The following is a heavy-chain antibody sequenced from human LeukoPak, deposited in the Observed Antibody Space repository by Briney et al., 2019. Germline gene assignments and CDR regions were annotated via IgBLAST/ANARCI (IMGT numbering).Heavy chain of an antibody. J-gene: IGHJ4*02. CDR3: VRQGRDGYNHDY. Sequence: GESLKISCKGSGYSFTSYWIGWVRPMPGKGLEWMGIIYPGDSDTRYCPSFQGQVTISVDKSINTAYLQWSSLKASDTAMYYCVRQGRDGYNHDYWGQGTLVTVSS. V-gene: IGHV5-51*01. CDR2: IYPGDSDT. D-gene: IGHD5-24*01. CDR1: GYSFTSYW.